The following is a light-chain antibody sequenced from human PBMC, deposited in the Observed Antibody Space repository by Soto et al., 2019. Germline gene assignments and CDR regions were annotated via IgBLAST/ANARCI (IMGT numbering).Light chain of an antibody. CDR1: SSDVGGYNY. CDR3: SSYTTSNTRQIV. V-gene: IGLV2-14*03. Sequence: LTQPASVSGSPGQSITISCTGTSSDVGGYNYVSWYQHHPGKAPKLMIFDVSNRPSGVSNRFSGSKSGNTASLTISGLQPEDDADYYCSSYTTSNTRQIVFGTGTKVTVL. J-gene: IGLJ1*01. CDR2: DVS.